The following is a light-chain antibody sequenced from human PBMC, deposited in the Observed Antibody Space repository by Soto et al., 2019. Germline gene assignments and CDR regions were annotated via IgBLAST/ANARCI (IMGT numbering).Light chain of an antibody. V-gene: IGLV4-60*02. CDR1: SGHSSYI. Sequence: QLVLTQSSSASASLGSSVKLTCTLSSGHSSYIIAWHQQQPGKAPRYLMKLEGSGSYNKGSGVPDRFSGSSSGADRYLTISNLKFEDEADYYCETWDSNTHVFGGGTKLTVL. CDR2: LEGSGSY. J-gene: IGLJ3*02. CDR3: ETWDSNTHV.